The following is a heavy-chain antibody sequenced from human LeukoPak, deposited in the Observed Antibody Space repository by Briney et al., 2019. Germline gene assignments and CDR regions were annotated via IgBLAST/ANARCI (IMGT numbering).Heavy chain of an antibody. J-gene: IGHJ4*02. D-gene: IGHD3-16*01. CDR2: ISGSGGST. CDR3: ATKPRRGRRTDY. CDR1: GFTFSSYA. V-gene: IGHV3-23*01. Sequence: PGGSLRLSCAASGFTFSSYAMSWVRQAPGKGLEWVSGISGSGGSTYYADSVKGRFTISRDNSKNSLYLQMNSLRAEDTAVYYCATKPRRGRRTDYWGQGTLVTVSS.